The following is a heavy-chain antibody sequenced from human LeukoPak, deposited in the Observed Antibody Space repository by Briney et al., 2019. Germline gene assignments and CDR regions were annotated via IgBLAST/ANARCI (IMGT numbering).Heavy chain of an antibody. CDR1: GFTFNTFW. CDR2: IDEDGSEK. CDR3: ARTPEGDFWSGYYQFDY. Sequence: PGGSLRLSCAASGFTFNTFWMSWVRQAPGKGLEWVANIDEDGSEKYYVESVKGRFTISRDNAKNTLYLQMNSLGAEDTAVYYCARTPEGDFWSGYYQFDYWGQGTLVTVSS. D-gene: IGHD3-3*01. V-gene: IGHV3-7*01. J-gene: IGHJ4*02.